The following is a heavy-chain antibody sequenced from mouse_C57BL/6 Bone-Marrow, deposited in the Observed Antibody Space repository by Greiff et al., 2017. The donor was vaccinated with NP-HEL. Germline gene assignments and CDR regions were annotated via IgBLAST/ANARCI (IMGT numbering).Heavy chain of an antibody. CDR1: GYSITSGYY. CDR2: ISYDGSN. V-gene: IGHV3-6*01. Sequence: EVKLQQSGPGLVKPSQSLSLTCSVTGYSITSGYYWNWIRQFPGNKLEWMGYISYDGSNNYNPSLKNRISITRDTSKNQFFLKLNSVTTEDTATYYCAREGLPDYYGSLYYFDYWGQGTTLTVSS. D-gene: IGHD1-1*01. J-gene: IGHJ2*01. CDR3: AREGLPDYYGSLYYFDY.